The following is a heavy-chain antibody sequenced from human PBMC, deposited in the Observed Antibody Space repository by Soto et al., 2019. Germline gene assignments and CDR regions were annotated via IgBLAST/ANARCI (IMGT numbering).Heavy chain of an antibody. Sequence: PSETLSLTCTVSGGSISSYYWSWLRQPPGKGLEWIGYIYYSGSTNYNPSLKSRVTISVDTSKNQFSLKLSSVTAADTAAYYCAAGGRVVVIDALDIGGQGTMVTVSS. V-gene: IGHV4-59*01. D-gene: IGHD3-22*01. CDR2: IYYSGST. J-gene: IGHJ3*02. CDR1: GGSISSYY. CDR3: AAGGRVVVIDALDI.